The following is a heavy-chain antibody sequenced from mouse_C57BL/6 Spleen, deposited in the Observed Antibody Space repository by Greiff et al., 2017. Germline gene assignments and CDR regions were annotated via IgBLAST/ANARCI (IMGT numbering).Heavy chain of an antibody. D-gene: IGHD2-5*01. CDR2: IDPSDSET. Sequence: QVQLKQPGAELVRPGSSVKLSCKASGYTFTSYWMHWVKQRPIQGLEWIGNIDPSDSETHYNQKFKDKATLTVDKSSSTAYMQLSSLTSEDSAVYYCAQGAYYSNYGGVYFDYWGQGTTLTVSS. J-gene: IGHJ2*01. V-gene: IGHV1-52*01. CDR1: GYTFTSYW. CDR3: AQGAYYSNYGGVYFDY.